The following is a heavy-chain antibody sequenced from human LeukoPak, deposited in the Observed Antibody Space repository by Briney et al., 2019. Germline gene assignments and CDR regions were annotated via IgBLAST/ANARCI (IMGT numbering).Heavy chain of an antibody. CDR3: ARSPYDSSGNRYYYYSLDV. D-gene: IGHD3-22*01. J-gene: IGHJ6*02. V-gene: IGHV3-30*04. CDR2: ISHDGSHT. Sequence: GGSLRLSCAASGFTFGSYALHWVRQAPGKGLEGVAVISHDGSHTYFADSVRGRFTISRDRSKNTVDLQMSSLRPEDSAVYYCARSPYDSSGNRYYYYSLDVWGQGTTVSVSS. CDR1: GFTFGSYA.